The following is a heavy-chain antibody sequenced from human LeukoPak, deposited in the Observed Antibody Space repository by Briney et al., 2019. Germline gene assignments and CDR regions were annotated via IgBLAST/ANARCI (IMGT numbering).Heavy chain of an antibody. CDR2: ISGYNGNA. V-gene: IGHV1-18*01. J-gene: IGHJ4*02. CDR1: GYTFSHYG. Sequence: ASVKVSCKASGYTFSHYGINWVRQAPGQGLEWMGWISGYNGNANYAQKFQGRVTMTTDTSTSTAYMVLRSLRSDDTAVYFCARDVSAGNSEFFDYWGQGTLATVSS. CDR3: ARDVSAGNSEFFDY. D-gene: IGHD4-23*01.